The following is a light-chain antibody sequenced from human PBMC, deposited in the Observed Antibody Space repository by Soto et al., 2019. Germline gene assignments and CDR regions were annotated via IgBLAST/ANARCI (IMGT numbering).Light chain of an antibody. J-gene: IGKJ3*01. V-gene: IGKV3-20*01. CDR1: QSVSSNF. CDR2: AAS. Sequence: EIVLTQSPGTLSLSPGERATLSCRASQSVSSNFLAWYQQKPGQAPRLLMYAASSRATGVPDRFSGSGSETEFTLTIIRLEPEDFAVYYCRQYGSSPPFTFGPGTKVDI. CDR3: RQYGSSPPFT.